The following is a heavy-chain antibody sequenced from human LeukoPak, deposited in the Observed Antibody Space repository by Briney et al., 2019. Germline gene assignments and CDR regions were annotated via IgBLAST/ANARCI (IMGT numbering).Heavy chain of an antibody. V-gene: IGHV4-30-2*01. CDR3: ARAPSDGLNWFDP. Sequence: SETLSLTCAVSGASISSGGYSWSWIRQPPGKGLECIGYIYHNGSTYYTPSLKSRVTISVDRSKNQFSLKLNSVTAADTAVYYCARAPSDGLNWFDPWGQGTLVTVSS. CDR1: GASISSGGYS. D-gene: IGHD5-24*01. CDR2: IYHNGST. J-gene: IGHJ5*02.